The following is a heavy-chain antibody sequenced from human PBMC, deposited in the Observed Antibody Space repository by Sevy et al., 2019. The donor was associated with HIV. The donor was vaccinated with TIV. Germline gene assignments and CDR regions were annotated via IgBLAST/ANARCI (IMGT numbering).Heavy chain of an antibody. CDR2: IYYTGST. V-gene: IGHV4-30-4*01. J-gene: IGHJ4*02. CDR3: ARLPWVYYDSSGSFDY. D-gene: IGHD3-22*01. CDR1: GGSISSGNYY. Sequence: SETLSLTCTVSGGSISSGNYYWSWIRQPPGKGLEWIGYIYYTGSTYYNPSLKSRVTISVGTSKNQFSLKLNSVTAADTAVYYCARLPWVYYDSSGSFDYWGQGILVTVSS.